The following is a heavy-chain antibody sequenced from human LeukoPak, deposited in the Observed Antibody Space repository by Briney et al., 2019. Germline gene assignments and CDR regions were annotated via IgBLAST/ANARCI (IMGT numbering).Heavy chain of an antibody. CDR1: GYTFTGYY. CDR2: INPNSGVT. V-gene: IGHV1-2*02. Sequence: ASVKVSCKASGYTFTGYYMHWVRQAPGQGLEWMGWINPNSGVTNYAQKFQGRVTMTRDMSISTAYMELSRLRSDDTAVYYCARGDLLGSWYSMGGWFDPWGQGTLVTVSS. CDR3: ARGDLLGSWYSMGGWFDP. J-gene: IGHJ5*02. D-gene: IGHD6-13*01.